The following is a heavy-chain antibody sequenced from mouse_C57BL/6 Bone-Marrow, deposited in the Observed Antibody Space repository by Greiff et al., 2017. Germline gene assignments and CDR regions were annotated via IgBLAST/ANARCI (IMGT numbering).Heavy chain of an antibody. J-gene: IGHJ3*01. Sequence: QVQLQQSGPELVKPGASVKISCKASGYAFSSSWMNWVKQRPGKGLEWNGRIYPGDGDTNYNGKFKGKATLHADKSSSTAYMQLSSLTSEDSAVYFCARDGYYLFAYWGQGTLVTVSA. CDR3: ARDGYYLFAY. CDR1: GYAFSSSW. D-gene: IGHD2-3*01. V-gene: IGHV1-82*01. CDR2: IYPGDGDT.